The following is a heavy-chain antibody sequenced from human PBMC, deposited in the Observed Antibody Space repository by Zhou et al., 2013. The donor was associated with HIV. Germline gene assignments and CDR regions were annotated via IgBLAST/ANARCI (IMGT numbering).Heavy chain of an antibody. Sequence: QVQLVQSGAEVKKPGSSVKVSCKASGGTFSSYAISWVRQAPGQGLEWMGRIIPILGIANYAQKFQGRVTITADKSTSTAYMELSSLRSEDTAVYYCARERRSGSGSWYFDLWGPWHPGHCLL. V-gene: IGHV1-69*04. CDR1: GGTFSSYA. CDR3: ARERRSGSGSWYFDL. J-gene: IGHJ2*01. D-gene: IGHD1-26*01. CDR2: IIPILGIA.